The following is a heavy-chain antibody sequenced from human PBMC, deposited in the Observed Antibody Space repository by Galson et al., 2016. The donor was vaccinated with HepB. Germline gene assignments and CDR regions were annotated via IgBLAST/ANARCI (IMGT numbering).Heavy chain of an antibody. CDR1: GFTFSAYW. CDR3: VSGYTSGI. D-gene: IGHD6-19*01. J-gene: IGHJ3*01. CDR2: TNQDGSGK. Sequence: SLRLSCAASGFTFSAYWMAWIRQAPGKGLEWVANTNQDGSGKHYVDSAKGRFTVSRDNAKNSVFLDMKSLRAEDTAVYYCVSGYTSGIWGQGTTVTVSS. V-gene: IGHV3-7*01.